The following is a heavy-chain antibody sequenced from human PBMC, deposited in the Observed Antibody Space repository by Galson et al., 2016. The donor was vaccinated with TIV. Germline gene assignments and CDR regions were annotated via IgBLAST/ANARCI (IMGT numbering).Heavy chain of an antibody. CDR2: IIPVFGTV. CDR1: GGTFNEYT. CDR3: ARDPTYYDTNGWGH. Sequence: SVKVSCKASGGTFNEYTITWIRQAPGQGLEWMGGIIPVFGTVHYAQKFRGRVTITADKSTNTVYMGLSSLRSDDTAMYYCARDPTYYDTNGWGHWGQGTLVIVSS. D-gene: IGHD3-22*01. V-gene: IGHV1-69*06. J-gene: IGHJ4*02.